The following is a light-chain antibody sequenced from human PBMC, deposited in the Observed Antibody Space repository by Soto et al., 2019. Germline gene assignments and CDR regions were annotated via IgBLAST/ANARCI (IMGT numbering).Light chain of an antibody. V-gene: IGKV3-15*01. CDR1: QSVNSN. CDR3: QQYNEWPRT. CDR2: GAS. J-gene: IGKJ1*01. Sequence: EIVMTQSPATLSVSPGERATLSCRASQSVNSNLAWYQQKPGQAPRLLIYGASPRAAGIPDRFSGSGSGTEFTLTIAGLQSEDFARYYCQQYNEWPRTFGQGTKVEIK.